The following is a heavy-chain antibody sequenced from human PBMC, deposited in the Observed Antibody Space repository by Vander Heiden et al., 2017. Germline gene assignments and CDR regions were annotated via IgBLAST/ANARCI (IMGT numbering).Heavy chain of an antibody. V-gene: IGHV3-7*01. Sequence: EVPLVESGGGLVQPGGSLRLSCAVSGFTFSAYWMSWVRQAPGKGLEWVANIKGDGSEKYYVDSVRGRFTISRDNAKNSLYLQMNSLRAEDTAVYYCARSNHFDYWGQGTLVTVSS. CDR2: IKGDGSEK. CDR1: GFTFSAYW. J-gene: IGHJ4*02. CDR3: ARSNHFDY.